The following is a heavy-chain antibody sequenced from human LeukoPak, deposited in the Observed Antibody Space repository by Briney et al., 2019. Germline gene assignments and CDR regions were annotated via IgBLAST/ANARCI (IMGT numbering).Heavy chain of an antibody. CDR3: ARGSMGCSGSYYKDYYYGMDV. J-gene: IGHJ6*02. V-gene: IGHV4-59*12. CDR2: IYYSGRT. CDR1: GGSISSYY. Sequence: PSETLSLTCTVSGGSISSYYWSWIRQPPGKGLEWIGYIYYSGRTNYNPSLKSRVTISVDTSKNQFSLKLNSVTAADTAVYYCARGSMGCSGSYYKDYYYGMDVWGQGNTVTVSS. D-gene: IGHD3-10*02.